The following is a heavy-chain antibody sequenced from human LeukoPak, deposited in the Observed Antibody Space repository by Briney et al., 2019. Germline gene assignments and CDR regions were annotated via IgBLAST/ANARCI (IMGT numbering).Heavy chain of an antibody. V-gene: IGHV1-69*13. CDR1: GGTFSSYA. J-gene: IGHJ6*02. CDR3: AREALYGDYNYYYYYGMDV. D-gene: IGHD4-17*01. CDR2: IIPIFGTA. Sequence: ASVKVSSKASGGTFSSYAISWVRQAPGQGLEWMGGIIPIFGTANYAQKFQGRVTITADESTSTAYMELSSLRSEDTAVYYCAREALYGDYNYYYYYGMDVWGQGTTVTVSS.